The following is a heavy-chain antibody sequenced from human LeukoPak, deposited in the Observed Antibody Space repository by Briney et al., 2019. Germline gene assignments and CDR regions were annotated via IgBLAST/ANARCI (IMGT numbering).Heavy chain of an antibody. CDR3: ARDAYSSSWYGGYYYYGMDV. D-gene: IGHD6-13*01. Sequence: GGSLRLSCAASGFTFSSYSMNWVRQAPGKGLEWVSSISSSSSYIYYADSVKGRFTISRDNAKNSLYLQMNSLRAEDTAVYYCARDAYSSSWYGGYYYYGMDVWGQGTTVTVSS. J-gene: IGHJ6*02. V-gene: IGHV3-21*01. CDR2: ISSSSSYI. CDR1: GFTFSSYS.